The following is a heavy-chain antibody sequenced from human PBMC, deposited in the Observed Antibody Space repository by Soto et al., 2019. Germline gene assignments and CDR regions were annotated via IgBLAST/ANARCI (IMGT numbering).Heavy chain of an antibody. Sequence: GASVKVSCKASGYTFTSYYMHWVRQAPGQGLEWMGIINPSGGSTSYAQKFQGRVTMTRDTSTSTVYMGLSSLRSEDTAVYYCARDPPPGIAVAGISGMDVWGQGTTVTVSS. CDR1: GYTFTSYY. CDR2: INPSGGST. CDR3: ARDPPPGIAVAGISGMDV. V-gene: IGHV1-46*03. D-gene: IGHD6-19*01. J-gene: IGHJ6*02.